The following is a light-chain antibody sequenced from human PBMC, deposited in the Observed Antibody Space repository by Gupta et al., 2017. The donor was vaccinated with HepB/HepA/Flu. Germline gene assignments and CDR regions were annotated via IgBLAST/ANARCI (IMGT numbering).Light chain of an antibody. J-gene: IGLJ1*01. V-gene: IGLV2-11*01. CDR2: DVS. CDR3: CSGAAIYNIYV. Sequence: SALTQPRSVSGSPGQSVTISCTGTSGDVGGYNYVSWYQQPPGKAPKLLIFDVSKRRSGVPDRFSASKYGTTASVTTTGLQAEDEADYYCCSGAAIYNIYVFGTGTKGTVL. CDR1: SGDVGGYNY.